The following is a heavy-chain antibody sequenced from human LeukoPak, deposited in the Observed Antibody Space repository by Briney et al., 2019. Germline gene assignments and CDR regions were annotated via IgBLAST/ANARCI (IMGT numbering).Heavy chain of an antibody. CDR3: ASLLGWFDP. CDR2: INHSGST. D-gene: IGHD2-15*01. V-gene: IGHV4-34*01. J-gene: IGHJ5*02. Sequence: PSETLSLTCAVYGGSFSGYYWSWIRQPPGKGLEWIGEINHSGSTNYNPSLKSRVTISVDRSKNQFSLKLSSVTAADTAVYYCASLLGWFDPWGQGTLVTVSS. CDR1: GGSFSGYY.